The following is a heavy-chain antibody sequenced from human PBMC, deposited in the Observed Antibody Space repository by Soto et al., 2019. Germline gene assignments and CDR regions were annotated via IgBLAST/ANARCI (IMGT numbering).Heavy chain of an antibody. Sequence: PGGSLRLSCAASGFTFSSYWMSWVRQAPGKGLEWVANIKQDGSEKYYVDSVEGRFTISRDNAKNSLYLQMNSLRAEDTAVYYCARDDLLDYFDYWGQGTLVTVSS. CDR3: ARDDLLDYFDY. CDR1: GFTFSSYW. CDR2: IKQDGSEK. D-gene: IGHD3-3*02. V-gene: IGHV3-7*03. J-gene: IGHJ4*02.